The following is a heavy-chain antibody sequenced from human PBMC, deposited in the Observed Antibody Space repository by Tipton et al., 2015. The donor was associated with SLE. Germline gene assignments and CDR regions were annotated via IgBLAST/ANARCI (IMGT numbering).Heavy chain of an antibody. CDR2: IYHSGST. Sequence: TLSLTCAVSGYSISSGYYCGWIRQPPGKGLEWIGSIYHSGSTYYHPPLKSRVTISVDTSKNQFSLKLGSVTAADTAVYYCARDEATIGAFDIWGQGTMVTVSS. J-gene: IGHJ3*02. CDR1: GYSISSGYY. D-gene: IGHD5-12*01. V-gene: IGHV4-38-2*02. CDR3: ARDEATIGAFDI.